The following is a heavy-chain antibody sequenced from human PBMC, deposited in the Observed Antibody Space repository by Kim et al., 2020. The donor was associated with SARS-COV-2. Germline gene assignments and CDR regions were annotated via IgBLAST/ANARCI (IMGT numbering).Heavy chain of an antibody. CDR1: GFTFGGHD. V-gene: IGHV3-13*04. J-gene: IGHJ6*02. D-gene: IGHD5-18*01. Sequence: GGSLRLSCAASGFTFGGHDMHWVRQGSGKGLEWVSAIGTAGETFYSGSVKGRFIISRENGRNSLFLQMDSLKVGDTAVYYCARGIHQWLGVDVWGQGTTVPVPS. CDR2: IGTAGET. CDR3: ARGIHQWLGVDV.